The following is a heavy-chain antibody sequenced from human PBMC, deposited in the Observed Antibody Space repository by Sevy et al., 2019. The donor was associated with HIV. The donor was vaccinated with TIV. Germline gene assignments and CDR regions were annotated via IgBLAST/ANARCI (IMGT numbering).Heavy chain of an antibody. CDR1: GYTFSGYY. J-gene: IGHJ5*02. Sequence: ASVKVSCKASGYTFSGYYIQWVRQAPGQGLEYMGWIRPNSGDTHYAQKFQGRVTMTKNTSISTAYLELSRLKSDDTAVYYCARTYCSGGTCYYHNWFDPWGQGTLVIVSS. D-gene: IGHD2-15*01. CDR2: IRPNSGDT. CDR3: ARTYCSGGTCYYHNWFDP. V-gene: IGHV1-2*02.